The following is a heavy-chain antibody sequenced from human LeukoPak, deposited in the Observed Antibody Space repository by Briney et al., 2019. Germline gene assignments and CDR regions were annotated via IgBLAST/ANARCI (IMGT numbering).Heavy chain of an antibody. Sequence: PSETLSLTCTVSGGSISRSYWSWIRQPPGKGLEWIGYIYYNGTTNYNPSLKSRLTILVDTSNNQFSLKLSSVTAADTALCYCARQYCTTTTCRTFDIWGQGTMVTVSS. J-gene: IGHJ3*02. CDR3: ARQYCTTTTCRTFDI. V-gene: IGHV4-59*01. CDR2: IYYNGTT. D-gene: IGHD2-2*01. CDR1: GGSISRSY.